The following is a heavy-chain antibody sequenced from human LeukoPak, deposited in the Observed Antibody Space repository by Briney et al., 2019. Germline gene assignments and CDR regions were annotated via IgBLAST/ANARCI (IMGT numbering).Heavy chain of an antibody. CDR1: GFPVSSNF. V-gene: IGHV3-53*01. CDR3: ARGDGSSWPLDK. J-gene: IGHJ6*02. Sequence: GSVRLSCAVSGFPVSSNFMSWVRQAPGKGLQSVSIMYSGGSTDYADAVRGRFSISRDSSQNTVSLQMNSLRVEDTAVYYCARGDGSSWPLDKWGQGTTVTVSS. CDR2: MYSGGST. D-gene: IGHD6-13*01.